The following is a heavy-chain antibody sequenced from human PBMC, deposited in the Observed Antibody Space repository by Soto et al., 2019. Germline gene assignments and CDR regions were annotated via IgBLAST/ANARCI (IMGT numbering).Heavy chain of an antibody. V-gene: IGHV4-59*01. J-gene: IGHJ5*02. D-gene: IGHD3-3*01. CDR2: IYYSGST. Sequence: QVQLQESGPGLVKPSETLSLTCTVSGGSISSYSWSWIRQPPGKGLEWIGYIYYSGSTSYNPSLKSRVTISVDRSKNQFSLKLNSVIAADTAVYYCARDLGIGYPNWFDPWGQGTLVTVSS. CDR1: GGSISSYS. CDR3: ARDLGIGYPNWFDP.